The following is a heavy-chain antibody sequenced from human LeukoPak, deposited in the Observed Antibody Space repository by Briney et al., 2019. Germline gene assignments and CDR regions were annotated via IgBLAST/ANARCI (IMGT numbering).Heavy chain of an antibody. D-gene: IGHD3-3*01. Sequence: GGSLRLSCVASGLTIGSRYMNWVRQAPGKGLEWVAVISYDGSNKYYADSVKGRFTISRDNAKNTLYLQMNSLRAEDTAVYYCARVPTYYDFWSGYYGYGMDVWGQGTTVTVSS. CDR3: ARVPTYYDFWSGYYGYGMDV. CDR1: GLTIGSRY. V-gene: IGHV3-30*03. CDR2: ISYDGSNK. J-gene: IGHJ6*02.